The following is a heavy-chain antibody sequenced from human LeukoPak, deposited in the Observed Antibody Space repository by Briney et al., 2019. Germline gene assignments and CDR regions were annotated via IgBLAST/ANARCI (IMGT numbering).Heavy chain of an antibody. CDR2: IRYDGSNK. J-gene: IGHJ6*02. CDR3: AKGLVTTVTPYYYYGMDV. Sequence: GGSLRLSCAASGFTFSSYGMHWVRQAPGKGLEWVAFIRYDGSNKYYADSVKGRFTISRDNSKNTLYLQMNSLRAEDTAVYYCAKGLVTTVTPYYYYGMDVWVQGTTVTVSS. CDR1: GFTFSSYG. D-gene: IGHD4-17*01. V-gene: IGHV3-30*02.